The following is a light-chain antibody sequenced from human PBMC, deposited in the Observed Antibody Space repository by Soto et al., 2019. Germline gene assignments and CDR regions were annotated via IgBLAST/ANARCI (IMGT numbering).Light chain of an antibody. CDR2: GAS. Sequence: IVMTQSPATLSVFTGGRASLSCRASQSVSNNLAWYQKKPGQAPRLLIYGASTLAAGISVRFSGSGSGTKFTLIISSLQSDDSAVYYCQQYHNAGSTFGQGTKVEI. V-gene: IGKV3-15*01. CDR1: QSVSNN. CDR3: QQYHNAGST. J-gene: IGKJ1*01.